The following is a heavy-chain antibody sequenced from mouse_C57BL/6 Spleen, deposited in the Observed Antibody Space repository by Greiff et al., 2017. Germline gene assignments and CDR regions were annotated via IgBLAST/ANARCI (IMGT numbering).Heavy chain of an antibody. CDR1: GYAFSSYW. Sequence: QVQLQQSGAELVKPGASVKISCKASGYAFSSYWMNWVKQRPGKGLEWIGQIYPGDGDTNYNGKFKGKATLTADKSSSTAYMQLSILTSEDSAFYFCARESPNYSSSSYDYFDYWGQGTTLTVSS. V-gene: IGHV1-80*01. D-gene: IGHD1-1*01. CDR2: IYPGDGDT. J-gene: IGHJ2*01. CDR3: ARESPNYSSSSYDYFDY.